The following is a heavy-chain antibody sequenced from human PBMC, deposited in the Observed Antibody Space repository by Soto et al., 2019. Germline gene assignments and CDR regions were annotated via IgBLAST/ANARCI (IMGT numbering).Heavy chain of an antibody. V-gene: IGHV4-61*01. J-gene: IGHJ6*02. Sequence: QVQLQESGPGLVKPSETLSLTCTVSGGSVSSGSYYWSWIRQPPGKGLEWIGYIYYSGSTNYNPSLKSRVTISVYTSKTQFSLKLSSVTAADTAVYYGARDLGSGYSYGYGMDVWGQGTTVTVSS. CDR3: ARDLGSGYSYGYGMDV. D-gene: IGHD5-18*01. CDR2: IYYSGST. CDR1: GGSVSSGSYY.